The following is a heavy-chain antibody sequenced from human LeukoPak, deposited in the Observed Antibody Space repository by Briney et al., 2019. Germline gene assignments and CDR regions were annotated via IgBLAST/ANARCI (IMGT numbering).Heavy chain of an antibody. CDR2: VYYTGST. CDR1: GDSFSNKY. Sequence: SETLSLTCTVSGDSFSNKYWTWIRQAPGKGLEWIGYVYYTGSTSYSPSLSSRLTISIDLSKTQFSLEMNSVTAADTAVYFCARGSGDGFDYWGQGSLVTVSS. CDR3: ARGSGDGFDY. D-gene: IGHD3-10*01. J-gene: IGHJ4*02. V-gene: IGHV4-59*01.